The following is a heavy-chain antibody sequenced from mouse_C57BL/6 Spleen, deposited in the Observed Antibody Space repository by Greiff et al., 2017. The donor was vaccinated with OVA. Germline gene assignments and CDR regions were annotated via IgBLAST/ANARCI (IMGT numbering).Heavy chain of an antibody. V-gene: IGHV5-9-1*02. D-gene: IGHD2-1*01. CDR2: ISSGGDYI. Sequence: EVKLVESGEGLVKPGGSLKLSCAASGFTFSSYAMSWVRQTPEKRLEWVAYISSGGDYIYYADTVKGRFTISRDNARNTLYLQMSSLKSEDTAMYYCTRDRDRNGVFDYWGQGTTLTVSS. CDR3: TRDRDRNGVFDY. J-gene: IGHJ2*01. CDR1: GFTFSSYA.